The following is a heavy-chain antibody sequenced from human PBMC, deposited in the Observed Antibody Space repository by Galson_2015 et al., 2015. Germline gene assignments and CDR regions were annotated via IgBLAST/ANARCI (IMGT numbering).Heavy chain of an antibody. J-gene: IGHJ4*02. CDR2: IYPADSDT. V-gene: IGHV5-51*03. D-gene: IGHD5-24*01. CDR3: AGRVDGYKSNFDL. CDR1: GYSFNTHW. Sequence: GAEVKKPGDSLKISCKASGYSFNTHWIGWVRQVPGKCLEWMGIIYPADSDTTYSPPFRGQVTISADKTSNTAYGKWSSLEASDSAMCYCAGRVDGYKSNFDLWGQGTLVTVSS.